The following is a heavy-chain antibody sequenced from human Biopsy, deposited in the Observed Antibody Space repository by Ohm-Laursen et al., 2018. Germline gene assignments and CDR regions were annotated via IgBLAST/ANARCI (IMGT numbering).Heavy chain of an antibody. CDR1: GGSFSGYY. J-gene: IGHJ4*02. CDR2: INHSGST. Sequence: SETLSLTCAVYGGSFSGYYWSWIRQPPGKGLEWIGEINHSGSTNYNPSLKSRVTISVDTSKNQFSLKLSSVTAADTAVYYCARGRLRAVARFDYWDQGTLVTVSS. D-gene: IGHD6-19*01. CDR3: ARGRLRAVARFDY. V-gene: IGHV4-34*01.